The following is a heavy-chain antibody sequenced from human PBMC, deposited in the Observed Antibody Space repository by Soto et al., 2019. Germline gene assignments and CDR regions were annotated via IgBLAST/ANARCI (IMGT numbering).Heavy chain of an antibody. V-gene: IGHV3-33*01. CDR1: GFTFSSYG. J-gene: IGHJ6*02. Sequence: QVQLVESGGGVVQPGRSLRLSCAASGFTFSSYGMHWVRQAPGKGLEWVAVIWYDGSNKYYADSVKGRFTISRDNSKNTLYLQMNRLSIANEDVYYSARRHKDPFRYCGGGGYYGAESSGYYYYCMDFWGQGTPVTVSS. CDR2: IWYDGSNK. D-gene: IGHD2-15*01. CDR3: ARRHKDPFRYCGGGGYYGAESSGYYYYCMDF.